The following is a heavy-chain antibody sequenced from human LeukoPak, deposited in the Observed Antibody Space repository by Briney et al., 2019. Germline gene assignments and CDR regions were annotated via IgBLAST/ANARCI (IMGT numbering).Heavy chain of an antibody. J-gene: IGHJ4*02. D-gene: IGHD5-18*01. CDR3: VSPRGFSYGYFDY. CDR2: IYYSKNT. CDR1: GGSISSSSAY. Sequence: SETLSLTCTVSGGSISSSSAYWGWIRQPPGKGLEWIGSIYYSKNTYYNPSLKSRVTISADTSKNQLSLTLGSVSATDTAVYYCVSPRGFSYGYFDYWGQGTLVTVSS. V-gene: IGHV4-39*01.